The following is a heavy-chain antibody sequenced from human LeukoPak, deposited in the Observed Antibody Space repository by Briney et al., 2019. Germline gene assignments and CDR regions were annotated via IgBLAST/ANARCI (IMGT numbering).Heavy chain of an antibody. CDR3: ARGADVLRYFVDV. D-gene: IGHD3-9*01. J-gene: IGHJ6*02. Sequence: GGSLRLSCAASGFTFSSYSMNWVRQAPGKGLEWVSSISSSSSYIYYADSVKGRFTISRDNAKNSLYLQMNSLRAEDTAVYYCARGADVLRYFVDVWGQGTTVTVSS. V-gene: IGHV3-21*01. CDR2: ISSSSSYI. CDR1: GFTFSSYS.